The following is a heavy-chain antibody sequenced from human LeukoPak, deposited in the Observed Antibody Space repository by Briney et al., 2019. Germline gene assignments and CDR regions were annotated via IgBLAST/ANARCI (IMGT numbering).Heavy chain of an antibody. V-gene: IGHV4-34*01. D-gene: IGHD3-22*01. CDR2: TNHRGGT. Sequence: SETLSLTCAVYGGSFGGYFWSWIRQPPGKGLEWIGETNHRGGTNYNPSLKTRVTISVDTSKNQFSLKLSSVTAADTAVYYCASGYYDSSGKIDYFDYWGQGTLATVSS. CDR1: GGSFGGYF. CDR3: ASGYYDSSGKIDYFDY. J-gene: IGHJ4*02.